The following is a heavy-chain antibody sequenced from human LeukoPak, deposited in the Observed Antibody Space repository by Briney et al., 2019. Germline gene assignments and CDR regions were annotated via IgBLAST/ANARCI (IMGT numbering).Heavy chain of an antibody. V-gene: IGHV3-30-3*01. Sequence: GGSLRLSCAASGFTFSSYAMHWVRQAPGKGLEWVAVISYDGSNKYYADSVKGRFTISRDNSKNTLYLQMNSLRAEDTAVYYCARPTCPIVVVPAAMKYWGQGTLVTVSS. CDR3: ARPTCPIVVVPAAMKY. D-gene: IGHD2-2*01. J-gene: IGHJ4*02. CDR2: ISYDGSNK. CDR1: GFTFSSYA.